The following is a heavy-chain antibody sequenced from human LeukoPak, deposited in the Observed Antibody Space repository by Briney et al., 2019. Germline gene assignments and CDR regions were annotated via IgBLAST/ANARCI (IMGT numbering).Heavy chain of an antibody. D-gene: IGHD6-6*01. V-gene: IGHV4-59*01. J-gene: IGHJ5*02. CDR1: GGSISSYY. CDR3: ARGEYSFDP. CDR2: IYYSGST. Sequence: SETLSLTCTVSGGSISSYYWSWIRQPPGTGLEWIGYIYYSGSTNYNPSPKSRVTISVDTSKNQFSLKLSSVTAADTAVYYCARGEYSFDPWGQGTLVTVSS.